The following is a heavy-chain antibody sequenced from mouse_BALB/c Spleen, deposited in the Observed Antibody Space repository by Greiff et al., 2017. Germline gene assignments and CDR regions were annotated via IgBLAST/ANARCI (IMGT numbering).Heavy chain of an antibody. CDR2: ISYSGST. D-gene: IGHD2-14*01. CDR3: ARELVRRGNY. Sequence: EVQLQESGPGLVKPSQSLSLTCTVTGYSITSDYAWNWIRQFPGNKLEWMGYISYSGSTSYNPSLKSRISITRDTSKNQFFLQLNSVTTEDTATYYCARELVRRGNYWGQGTSVTVSS. V-gene: IGHV3-2*02. CDR1: GYSITSDYA. J-gene: IGHJ4*01.